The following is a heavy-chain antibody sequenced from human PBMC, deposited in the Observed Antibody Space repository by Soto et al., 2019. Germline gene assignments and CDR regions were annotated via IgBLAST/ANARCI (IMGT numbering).Heavy chain of an antibody. D-gene: IGHD3-22*01. V-gene: IGHV4-4*02. J-gene: IGHJ4*02. CDR3: ARLIYDSRLNYLYFDS. CDR2: VYRDGSA. CDR1: GVSIRSGNW. Sequence: SETQSLTCDVSGVSIRSGNWWSWVRQPPGKELECIGEVYRDGSANYHPSLERRVTISVDTSKNQFSLRLSSVTAADTAIYYCARLIYDSRLNYLYFDSWGQGMLVTVSS.